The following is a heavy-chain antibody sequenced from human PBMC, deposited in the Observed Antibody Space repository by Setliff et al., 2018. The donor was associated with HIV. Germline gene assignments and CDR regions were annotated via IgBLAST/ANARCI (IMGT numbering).Heavy chain of an antibody. D-gene: IGHD6-19*01. CDR1: GGSISSYY. Sequence: PSETLSLTCTVSGGSISSYYWSWIRQPAGKGLEWIGHIYISGSTNYNPSFNSRVTMSVDTSKNQFSLRLTSVTAADTAMYHCARDRSSGWSKDWFDTWGQGTLVT. J-gene: IGHJ5*02. V-gene: IGHV4-4*07. CDR2: IYISGST. CDR3: ARDRSSGWSKDWFDT.